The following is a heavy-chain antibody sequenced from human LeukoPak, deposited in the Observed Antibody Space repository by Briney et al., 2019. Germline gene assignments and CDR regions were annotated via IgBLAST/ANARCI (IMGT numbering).Heavy chain of an antibody. CDR3: ARELWFVNAPGSWFDP. V-gene: IGHV4-30-2*01. CDR2: IFHSGSS. CDR1: GDSISSGDYP. D-gene: IGHD3-10*01. J-gene: IGHJ5*02. Sequence: SSQTLSLTCAVSGDSISSGDYPWSWIRQPSGKGLEWIGYIFHSGSSYYNPSLKSRVTISVDKSKNQFSLRLTSVTAADTAVYYCARELWFVNAPGSWFDPWGQGTLVTVSS.